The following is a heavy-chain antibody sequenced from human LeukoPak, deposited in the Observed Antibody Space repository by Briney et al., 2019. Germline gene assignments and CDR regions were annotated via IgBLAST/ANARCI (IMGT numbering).Heavy chain of an antibody. D-gene: IGHD4-23*01. Sequence: GGSLRLSCAASGFTFSSYAMSWVRQAPGKGLEWVSSIDGSGASTYYADSVKDRFTISRDNSKNTLFLQMNSLAVEDTAVYYCAKADSYGGNSQLFDFWGQGTLVTVSS. CDR3: AKADSYGGNSQLFDF. J-gene: IGHJ4*02. CDR2: IDGSGAST. CDR1: GFTFSSYA. V-gene: IGHV3-23*01.